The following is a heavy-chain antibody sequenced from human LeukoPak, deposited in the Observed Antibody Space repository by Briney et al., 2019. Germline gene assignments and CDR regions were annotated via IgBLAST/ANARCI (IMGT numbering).Heavy chain of an antibody. V-gene: IGHV3-23*01. Sequence: GGSLRLSCAVFGFAFTSSAMSWVRQAPGKGLEWVSGISANGASTYDADSVKGRFTVSRDDSKNTLYLQMNSLRAEDTAVYYCAKDGGLWVSAHWGDSWGRGTLVTVSS. CDR2: ISANGAST. CDR3: AKDGGLWVSAHWGDS. D-gene: IGHD7-27*01. J-gene: IGHJ4*02. CDR1: GFAFTSSA.